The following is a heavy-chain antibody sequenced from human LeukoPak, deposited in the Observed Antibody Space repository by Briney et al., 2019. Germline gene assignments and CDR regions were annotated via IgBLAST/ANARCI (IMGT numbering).Heavy chain of an antibody. CDR1: GFIFNNNA. CDR2: ISFDGRDK. J-gene: IGHJ4*02. Sequence: GGSLRLSCAASGFIFNNNAIHWVRQAPGKGLEWVAVISFDGRDKHHADSVKGRFTISRDNSKNTLYLQMSSLRVEDTAMYYCARDLRKSAGYYFDYWGQGTLVTVSS. V-gene: IGHV3-30*04. CDR3: ARDLRKSAGYYFDY.